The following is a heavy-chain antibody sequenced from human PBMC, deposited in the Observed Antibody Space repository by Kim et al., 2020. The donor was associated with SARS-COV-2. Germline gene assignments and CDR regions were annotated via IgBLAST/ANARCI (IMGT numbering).Heavy chain of an antibody. D-gene: IGHD3-16*01. CDR2: T. V-gene: IGHV3-11*06. CDR3: ARHGGVFFDF. Sequence: TNYEDSLQGRITISRDNAKKSLYLQVNTLGAEDTAVYYCARHGGVFFDFWGQGTLVTVSS. J-gene: IGHJ4*02.